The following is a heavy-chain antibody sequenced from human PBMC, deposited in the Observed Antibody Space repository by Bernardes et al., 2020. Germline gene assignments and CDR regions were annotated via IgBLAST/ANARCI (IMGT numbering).Heavy chain of an antibody. Sequence: GASLKISSKTSGDIFTNYWFGWVRQMPGKGLEWMGIIWPGDSDTRYSPSFQGQVTISADKSISTAYLQWSSLKASDTAIYYCARVRGVPADKGRWFDPWGQGTLVTVSS. V-gene: IGHV5-51*01. CDR3: ARVRGVPADKGRWFDP. D-gene: IGHD2-2*01. CDR1: GDIFTNYW. J-gene: IGHJ5*02. CDR2: IWPGDSDT.